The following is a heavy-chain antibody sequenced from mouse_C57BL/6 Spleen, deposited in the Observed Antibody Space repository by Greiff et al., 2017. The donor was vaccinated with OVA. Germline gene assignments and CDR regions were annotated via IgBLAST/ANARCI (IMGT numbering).Heavy chain of an antibody. CDR1: GYAFSSYW. CDR3: ARVDYSNYNFDY. J-gene: IGHJ2*01. V-gene: IGHV1-80*01. D-gene: IGHD2-5*01. Sequence: QVQLKESGAELVKPGASVKISCKASGYAFSSYWMNWVKQRPGKGLEWIGQIYPGDGDTNYNGKFKGKATLTADKSSSTAYMQLSSLTSEDSAVYFCARVDYSNYNFDYWGQGTTLTVSS. CDR2: IYPGDGDT.